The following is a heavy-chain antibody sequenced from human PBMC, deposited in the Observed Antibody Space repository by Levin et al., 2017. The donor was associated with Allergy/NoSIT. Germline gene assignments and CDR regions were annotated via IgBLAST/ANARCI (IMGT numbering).Heavy chain of an antibody. CDR3: ARESSYDTLTGYYGRDFDY. CDR2: INPDGDDT. Sequence: PMASVKVSCKASGYIFNSYYMHWVRQAPGQGLEWVGIINPDGDDTTYAQQFQGRVTMTRDTSTSTVYMELSSLRSEDTAVYYCARESSYDTLTGYYGRDFDYWGQGTLVTVSS. D-gene: IGHD3-9*01. J-gene: IGHJ4*02. CDR1: GYIFNSYY. V-gene: IGHV1-46*02.